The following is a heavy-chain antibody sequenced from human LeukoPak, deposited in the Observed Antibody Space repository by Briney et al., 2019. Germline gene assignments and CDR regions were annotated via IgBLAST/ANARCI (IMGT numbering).Heavy chain of an antibody. Sequence: SVKVSCKASGGTFSSYAISWVRQAPGQGLEWMGGIIPIFGTANYAQKFQGRVTITADESTSTAYMELSSLRSEDTAVYYCARPKGAGIAAAREAFDIWGQGTMVTVSS. CDR3: ARPKGAGIAAAREAFDI. CDR2: IIPIFGTA. J-gene: IGHJ3*02. V-gene: IGHV1-69*01. CDR1: GGTFSSYA. D-gene: IGHD6-13*01.